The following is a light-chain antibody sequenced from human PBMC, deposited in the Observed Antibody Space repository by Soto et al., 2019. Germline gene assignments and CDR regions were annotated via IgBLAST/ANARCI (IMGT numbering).Light chain of an antibody. CDR1: QSISSW. CDR2: DAS. V-gene: IGKV1-5*01. Sequence: DIQMTQSPSTLSESVGDRVTITCRASQSISSWLAWYQQKPGKAPKLLIYDASSLESGVPSRFSGSGSGAEVTLTISSLQPDDFATYYCQQYNSFPWTFGQGTKVEIK. J-gene: IGKJ1*01. CDR3: QQYNSFPWT.